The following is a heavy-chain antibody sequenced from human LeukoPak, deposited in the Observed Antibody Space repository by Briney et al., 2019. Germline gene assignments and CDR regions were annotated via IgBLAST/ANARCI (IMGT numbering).Heavy chain of an antibody. CDR1: GGSISSYY. D-gene: IGHD3-3*02. J-gene: IGHJ5*02. CDR3: ARSIRVPNNWFDP. Sequence: SETLSLTCPVSGGSISSYYWSWIRQPPGKGLEWIGYIYYSGSTNYNPSLKSRVTISVDTSKNQFSLKLSSVTAADTAVYYCARSIRVPNNWFDPWGQGTLVTVSS. CDR2: IYYSGST. V-gene: IGHV4-59*01.